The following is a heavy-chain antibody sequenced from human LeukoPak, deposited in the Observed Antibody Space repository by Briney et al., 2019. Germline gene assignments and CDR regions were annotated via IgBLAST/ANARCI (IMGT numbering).Heavy chain of an antibody. Sequence: ASVKVSCKASGYTFTGYYMHWVRQAPGQGLEWMGWINPNSGGTNYAQKFQGRVTMTRDTSISTAYMELSRLRSDDTAVYYCASLRPRYYYGSGTYNWFDPWGQGTLVTVSS. V-gene: IGHV1-2*02. D-gene: IGHD3-10*01. CDR3: ASLRPRYYYGSGTYNWFDP. CDR1: GYTFTGYY. J-gene: IGHJ5*02. CDR2: INPNSGGT.